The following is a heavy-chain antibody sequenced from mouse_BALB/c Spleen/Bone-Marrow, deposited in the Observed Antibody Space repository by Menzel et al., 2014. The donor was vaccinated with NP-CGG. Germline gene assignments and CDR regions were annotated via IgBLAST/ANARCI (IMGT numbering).Heavy chain of an antibody. J-gene: IGHJ4*01. Sequence: EVQLQQSGAELVKPGASVKLSCTASGFNIKDTYMHWVKQRPEQGLEWIGRIDPANGNTKYDPKFQGKATITADTSSNTAYLQLSNQTSEDTAVYYGARWEYYAMDYWGQGTSVTVSS. CDR1: GFNIKDTY. V-gene: IGHV14-3*02. CDR3: ARWEYYAMDY. CDR2: IDPANGNT. D-gene: IGHD4-1*01.